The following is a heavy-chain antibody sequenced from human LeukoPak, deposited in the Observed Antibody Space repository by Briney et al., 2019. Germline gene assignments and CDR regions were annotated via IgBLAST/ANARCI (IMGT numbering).Heavy chain of an antibody. V-gene: IGHV1-69*06. J-gene: IGHJ6*04. D-gene: IGHD2-2*01. CDR3: ARAVYCSSTSCQNYYYYGMDV. Sequence: VASVKVSCKGSGGTFSSHAISWGRQAPGQGVGWVGGIIPIFCTANYAQKFQGRVTITADKSTSTAYMELSSLRSEDTAVYYCARAVYCSSTSCQNYYYYGMDVWGKGTTVTVSS. CDR2: IIPIFCTA. CDR1: GGTFSSHA.